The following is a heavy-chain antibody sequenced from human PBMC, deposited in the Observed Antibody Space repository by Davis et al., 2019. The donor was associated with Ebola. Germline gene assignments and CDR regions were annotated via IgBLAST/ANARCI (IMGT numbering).Heavy chain of an antibody. CDR2: TFTYNGNT. Sequence: AASVKVSCKASGYTFISYGISWVRQAPGQGLEWMGWTFTYNGNTNYAQILQGRVTMTTDTSTGTAYMELRSLRSDDTAVYFCARASIVGTTTTASDIWGQGTKVTVSS. J-gene: IGHJ3*02. CDR3: ARASIVGTTTTASDI. CDR1: GYTFISYG. V-gene: IGHV1-18*04. D-gene: IGHD1-26*01.